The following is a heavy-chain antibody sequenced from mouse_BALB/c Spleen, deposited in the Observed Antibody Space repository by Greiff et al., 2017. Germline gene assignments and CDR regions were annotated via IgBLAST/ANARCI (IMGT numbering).Heavy chain of an antibody. CDR1: GYSITSDYA. CDR3: AKGSYYGNYAYAMDY. Sequence: EVQLQQSGPGLVKPSQSLSLTCTVTGYSITSDYAWNWIRQFPGNKLEWMGYISYSGSTSYNPSLKSRISITRDTSKNQFFLQLNSVTTEDTATYYCAKGSYYGNYAYAMDYWGQGTSVTVSS. J-gene: IGHJ4*01. D-gene: IGHD2-10*01. V-gene: IGHV3-2*02. CDR2: ISYSGST.